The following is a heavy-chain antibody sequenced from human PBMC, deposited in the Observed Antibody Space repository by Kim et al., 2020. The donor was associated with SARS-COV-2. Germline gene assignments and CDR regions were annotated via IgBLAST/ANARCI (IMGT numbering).Heavy chain of an antibody. D-gene: IGHD1-26*01. CDR1: GFTFSSYG. CDR2: IWYDGSNK. Sequence: GGSLRLSCAASGFTFSSYGMHWVRQAPGKGLEWVAVIWYDGSNKYYADSVKGRFTISRDNSKNTLYLQMNSLRAEDTAVYYCAKGAWEDYRLYYFDYWGQGTLVTVSS. V-gene: IGHV3-33*06. CDR3: AKGAWEDYRLYYFDY. J-gene: IGHJ4*02.